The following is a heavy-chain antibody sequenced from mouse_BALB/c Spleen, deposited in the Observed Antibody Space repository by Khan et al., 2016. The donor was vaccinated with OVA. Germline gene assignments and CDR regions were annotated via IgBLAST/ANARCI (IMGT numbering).Heavy chain of an antibody. CDR1: GFNIKDYY. D-gene: IGHD2-1*01. CDR2: IDPENGDT. J-gene: IGHJ3*01. V-gene: IGHV14-1*02. CDR3: ARRGYGNYWFAY. Sequence: IQLVQSGAELVRPGALVKLSCKASGFNIKDYYMNWVKQRPEQGLEWIGWIDPENGDTIYDPKFQGKASITADTSSNTAYLQLSSLTSEDTAVYYCARRGYGNYWFAYWGQGTLVTVSA.